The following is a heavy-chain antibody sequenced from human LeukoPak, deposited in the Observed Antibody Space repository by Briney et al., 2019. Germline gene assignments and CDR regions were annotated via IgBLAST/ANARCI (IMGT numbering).Heavy chain of an antibody. CDR3: ARAHIAAAGSSFDI. D-gene: IGHD6-13*01. V-gene: IGHV4-39*07. J-gene: IGHJ3*02. Sequence: PSETLSLTCTVSGGSISSSSYYWGWIRQPPGKGLEWIGSIYYSGSTYYNPSLKSRVTISVDTSKNQFSLKLSSVTAADTAVYYCARAHIAAAGSSFDIWGQGTIVTVSS. CDR2: IYYSGST. CDR1: GGSISSSSYY.